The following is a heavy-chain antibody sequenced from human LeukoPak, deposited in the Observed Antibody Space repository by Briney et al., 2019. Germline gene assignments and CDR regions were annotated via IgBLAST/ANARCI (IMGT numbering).Heavy chain of an antibody. CDR3: AKTSAGIRGGYFDY. D-gene: IGHD3-10*01. CDR2: INDCGHNT. J-gene: IGHJ4*02. CDR1: GFPFSSYA. V-gene: IGHV3-23*01. Sequence: QPGGSLRLSCAASGFPFSSYAISSGRQAPGRGLERVSLINDCGHNTYYADSVKGRFTISRDNAKNTLFLQMSSLRAEDRAVYYCAKTSAGIRGGYFDYWGQGTLVTVSS.